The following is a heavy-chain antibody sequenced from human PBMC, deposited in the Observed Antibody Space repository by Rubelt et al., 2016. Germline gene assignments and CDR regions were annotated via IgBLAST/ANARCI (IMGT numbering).Heavy chain of an antibody. Sequence: SRGGLVQPGGSLRVSCAASGFTFSGSAMHWVRQAPGKGLEWVANINQAGSEEHYVGSVKGRFTISRDNTKNSLYLQMNSLRAEDTAVYYCARPTKMATSRGAFDIWGQGTMVTVSS. CDR1: GFTFSGSA. D-gene: IGHD5-24*01. CDR3: ARPTKMATSRGAFDI. CDR2: INQAGSEE. J-gene: IGHJ3*02. V-gene: IGHV3-7*01.